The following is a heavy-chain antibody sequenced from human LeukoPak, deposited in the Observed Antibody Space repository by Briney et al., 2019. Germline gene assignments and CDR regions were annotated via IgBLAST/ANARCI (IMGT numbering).Heavy chain of an antibody. V-gene: IGHV3-30*02. Sequence: GGSLRLSCAASGFTFSGYGIHWVRQAPGKGLEWVAFIRSDGSVKYYADSVRGRFTISRDNSKNALYLQMNSLRAEDTAVYYCAKDEAAAGVDFDYWGQGTLVTVYS. CDR1: GFTFSGYG. CDR2: IRSDGSVK. J-gene: IGHJ4*02. D-gene: IGHD6-13*01. CDR3: AKDEAAAGVDFDY.